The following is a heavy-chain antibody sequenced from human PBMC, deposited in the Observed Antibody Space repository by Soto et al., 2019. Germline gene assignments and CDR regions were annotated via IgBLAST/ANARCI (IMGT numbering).Heavy chain of an antibody. CDR3: ARHLRRGPVVKGMDV. CDR1: GVSISSSGYY. CDR2: IYYSGTT. J-gene: IGHJ6*02. Sequence: PSETLSLTCTVSGVSISSSGYYWGWTRQPPGKGLEWIGSIYYSGTTYYDPSLKSRVTMSVDTSKNQFSLKLSSMTAADTAVYYCARHLRRGPVVKGMDVWGQGATVTVSS. V-gene: IGHV4-39*01. D-gene: IGHD3-10*01.